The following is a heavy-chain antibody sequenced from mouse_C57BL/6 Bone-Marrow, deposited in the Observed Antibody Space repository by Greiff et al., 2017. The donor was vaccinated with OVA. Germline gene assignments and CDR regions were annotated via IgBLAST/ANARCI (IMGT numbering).Heavy chain of an antibody. CDR2: ISYDGSN. D-gene: IGHD1-2*01. CDR1: VYSITSGYY. V-gene: IGHV3-6*01. Sequence: EVKLVASGPGLVQPSQSLSLTCSFTVYSITSGYYWNWFRQFPGNKLEWMGYISYDGSNNYNPSLKNRIYITRDTSKNQFILKLNSVTTEDTATEYCARRLLQGYFDVWGTGTTVTVSS. CDR3: ARRLLQGYFDV. J-gene: IGHJ1*03.